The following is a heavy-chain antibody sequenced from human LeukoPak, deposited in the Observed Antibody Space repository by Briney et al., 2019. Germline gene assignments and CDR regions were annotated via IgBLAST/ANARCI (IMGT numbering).Heavy chain of an antibody. V-gene: IGHV3-13*01. Sequence: GSLRLSCAASGYTFNTYDMHWVRQTTEQGLEWISSIDSSGGYTYYAGSVKGRFTISRENDKNSLYLHMNSLRVGDTAVYSCVRGGEIGLDYWGHGTLVTVSS. D-gene: IGHD3-16*01. J-gene: IGHJ4*01. CDR1: GYTFNTYD. CDR3: VRGGEIGLDY. CDR2: IDSSGGYT.